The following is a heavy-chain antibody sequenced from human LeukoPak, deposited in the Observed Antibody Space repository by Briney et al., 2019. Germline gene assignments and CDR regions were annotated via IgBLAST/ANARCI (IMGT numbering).Heavy chain of an antibody. Sequence: PGGSLRLSCAASGFTLRNYWMHWVRQTPGKGLLWVSRINGDGTSAIYAGSVKGRFTISRDNAKNTLYLQMNRLRAEDTAVYYCARVAYCGGDCYSLDYYYMDVWGKGTTVTVSS. CDR2: INGDGTSA. CDR3: ARVAYCGGDCYSLDYYYMDV. V-gene: IGHV3-74*01. J-gene: IGHJ6*03. CDR1: GFTLRNYW. D-gene: IGHD2-21*02.